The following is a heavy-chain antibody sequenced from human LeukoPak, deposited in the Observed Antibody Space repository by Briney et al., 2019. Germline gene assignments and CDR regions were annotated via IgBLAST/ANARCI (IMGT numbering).Heavy chain of an antibody. CDR3: ARVSGNYGSGSYLDY. CDR2: INHSGST. Sequence: SETLSLTCAVYGGSFSGYYWSWIRQPPGKGLEWIGEINHSGSTNYNPSLKSRVTISVDTSKNQFSPKLSSVTAADTAVYYCARVSGNYGSGSYLDYWGLGTLVTVSS. D-gene: IGHD3-10*01. V-gene: IGHV4-34*01. CDR1: GGSFSGYY. J-gene: IGHJ4*02.